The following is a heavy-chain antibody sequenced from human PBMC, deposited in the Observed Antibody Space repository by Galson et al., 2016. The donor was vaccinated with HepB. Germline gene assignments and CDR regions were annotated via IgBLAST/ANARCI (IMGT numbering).Heavy chain of an antibody. D-gene: IGHD2-21*02. Sequence: SETLSLTCTVSGGSIRSYYWSWIRQPPGKGLEWIGHIYYSGSTNYNPSLKSRVTISVDTSKNQFSLKVGSVTAADTAVYYCARGGDPDYFDYWGQGTLVTVSS. CDR3: ARGGDPDYFDY. CDR2: IYYSGST. J-gene: IGHJ4*02. CDR1: GGSIRSYY. V-gene: IGHV4-59*01.